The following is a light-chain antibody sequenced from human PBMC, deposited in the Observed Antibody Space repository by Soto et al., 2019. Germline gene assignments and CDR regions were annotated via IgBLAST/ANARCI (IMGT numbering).Light chain of an antibody. J-gene: IGLJ2*01. V-gene: IGLV4-60*02. Sequence: QPVLTQSSPASASLGSSVKLTCTLSSGHSSYIIAWHQQQPGKAPRYLMKLEGSGSYNKGSGVPDRFSGSSSGADRYLTISNLQFEDEANYYCETWDSNTRVFGGGTKVTVL. CDR1: SGHSSYI. CDR3: ETWDSNTRV. CDR2: LEGSGSY.